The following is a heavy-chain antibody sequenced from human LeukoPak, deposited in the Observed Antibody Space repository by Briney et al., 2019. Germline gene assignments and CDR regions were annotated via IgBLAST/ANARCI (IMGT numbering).Heavy chain of an antibody. J-gene: IGHJ6*02. Sequence: ASVKVSCKASGGTFSSYAISWVRQAPGKGLEWMGGFDPEDGETIYAQKFQGRVTMTEDTSTDTAYMELSSLRSEDTAVYYCAAYYYYGMDVWGQGTTVTVSS. V-gene: IGHV1-24*01. CDR1: GGTFSSYA. CDR3: AAYYYYGMDV. CDR2: FDPEDGET.